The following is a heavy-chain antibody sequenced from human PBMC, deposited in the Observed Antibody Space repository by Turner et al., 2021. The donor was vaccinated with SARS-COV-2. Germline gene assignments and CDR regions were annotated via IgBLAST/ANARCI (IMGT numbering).Heavy chain of an antibody. V-gene: IGHV1-69*10. Sequence: QVQLVQSGAEVKKPGASVKVSCKASGYTFSRNAINWVRQAPGQGLEWMGGIIPILGITNYAQKFQGRVTITADKSTSTAYMELSSLRSEDTAVYYCAREIPIQRGAFDIWGQGTMVTVSS. CDR3: AREIPIQRGAFDI. D-gene: IGHD2-2*02. CDR1: GYTFSRNA. J-gene: IGHJ3*02. CDR2: IIPILGIT.